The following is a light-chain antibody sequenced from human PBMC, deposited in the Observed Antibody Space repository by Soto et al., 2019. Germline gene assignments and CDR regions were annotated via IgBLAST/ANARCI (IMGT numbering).Light chain of an antibody. CDR3: HQSFSAPFT. V-gene: IGKV1-39*01. CDR1: QSIKKY. CDR2: AAS. J-gene: IGKJ2*01. Sequence: IQMTQSPSSLSASVGDRVTVTCRASQSIKKYLNWYQCKPGKAPKLLIYAASNLQRGVPSRFSGSGSGTEFTLTISRLETEDFASYYCHQSFSAPFTFGQGTGLE.